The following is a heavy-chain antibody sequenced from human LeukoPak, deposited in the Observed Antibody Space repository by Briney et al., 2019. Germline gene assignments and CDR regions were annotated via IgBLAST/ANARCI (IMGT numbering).Heavy chain of an antibody. J-gene: IGHJ4*02. Sequence: GGSLRLSCAASGFAFSAYIMNWVRQAPGKGLEWVSSISSSSNTIYYADSVKGRFTISRDNAQNSLYLQMNSLRAEDTAVYYCARGSDILTGYLFRFDYWGQGTLVTVSS. CDR2: ISSSSNTI. CDR3: ARGSDILTGYLFRFDY. D-gene: IGHD3-9*01. V-gene: IGHV3-48*04. CDR1: GFAFSAYI.